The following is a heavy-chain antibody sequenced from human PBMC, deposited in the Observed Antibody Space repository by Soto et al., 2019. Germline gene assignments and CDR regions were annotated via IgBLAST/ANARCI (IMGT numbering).Heavy chain of an antibody. V-gene: IGHV1-69*06. CDR2: IIPIFGTA. J-gene: IGHJ6*02. D-gene: IGHD2-15*01. CDR3: ARVGRAGDV. CDR1: GGTFSSYA. Sequence: QVQLVQSGAEVKKPGSSVKVSCKASGGTFSSYAISWVRQAPGQGLEWMGGIIPIFGTANYAQKFQGRVTITADKSTSTXXMXLSXLXXXDTXXYYCARVGRAGDVWGQXTXVTVSS.